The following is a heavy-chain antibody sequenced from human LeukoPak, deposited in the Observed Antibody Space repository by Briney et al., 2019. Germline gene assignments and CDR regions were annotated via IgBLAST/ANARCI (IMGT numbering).Heavy chain of an antibody. J-gene: IGHJ4*02. Sequence: PGRSLRLSCAASGFTFSSYAMHWVRQAPGKGLEWVAVISYDGSNKYYADSVKGRFTISRDNSKNTLYLQMNSLRAEDTAVYYCARGGFSDSSGYYFRWGQGTLVTVSS. CDR1: GFTFSSYA. CDR3: ARGGFSDSSGYYFR. CDR2: ISYDGSNK. D-gene: IGHD3-22*01. V-gene: IGHV3-30-3*01.